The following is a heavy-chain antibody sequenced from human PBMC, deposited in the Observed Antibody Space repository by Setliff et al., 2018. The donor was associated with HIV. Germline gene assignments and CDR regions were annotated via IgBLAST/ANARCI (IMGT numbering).Heavy chain of an antibody. Sequence: SETLSLTCAVYGGSFSGYYWSWIRQPPGKGLEWIGEIKYSGSINYNPSLKGRVIISVDTSKNQFSLKLNSVTAADTAVYHCVRHGGEVRLWSGRGNWFDPWGQGILVTVSS. CDR1: GGSFSGYY. J-gene: IGHJ5*02. V-gene: IGHV4-34*01. D-gene: IGHD3-16*01. CDR3: VRHGGEVRLWSGRGNWFDP. CDR2: IKYSGSI.